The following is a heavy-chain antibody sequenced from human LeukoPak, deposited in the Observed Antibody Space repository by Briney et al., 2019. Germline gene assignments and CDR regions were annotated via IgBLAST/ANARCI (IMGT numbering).Heavy chain of an antibody. Sequence: GGSLRLSCAASGITVTNNYWHWLRQAPGKGLEWVSIIYANGDTIYAASVRGRFTFSRDNSKNTFYLQMNSLRAEDTAIYYCAHGDYPLTYWGQGTLVTVSS. CDR3: AHGDYPLTY. CDR2: IYANGDT. CDR1: GITVTNNY. J-gene: IGHJ4*02. V-gene: IGHV3-66*01. D-gene: IGHD4-17*01.